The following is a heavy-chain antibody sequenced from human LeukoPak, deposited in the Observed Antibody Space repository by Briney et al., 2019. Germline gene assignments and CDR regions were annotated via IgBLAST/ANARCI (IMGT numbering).Heavy chain of an antibody. CDR3: AKGTGYSSSWYSFDY. D-gene: IGHD6-13*01. V-gene: IGHV3-23*01. Sequence: GGSLRLSCAASGLTFISYAMSWVRQAPGKGLEWVSAISSSGGSTYYADSVKGRFTISRDNSKNTLYLQMNSLRAEDTAVYYCAKGTGYSSSWYSFDYWGQGTLATVSS. CDR1: GLTFISYA. CDR2: ISSSGGST. J-gene: IGHJ4*02.